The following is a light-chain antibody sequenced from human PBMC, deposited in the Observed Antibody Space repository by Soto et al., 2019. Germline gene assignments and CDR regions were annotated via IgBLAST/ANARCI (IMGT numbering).Light chain of an antibody. CDR2: RND. J-gene: IGLJ1*01. Sequence: QSVLTQPSSVSGTHGQGVTISCSGSISNIGNNYVYWFQQLPGTAPKVLSNRNDQRPSWIPDRFSGSKSGTSASLAISGLRSEDEADNYCAAWDDTVRSYFFGTGTKLTVL. V-gene: IGLV1-47*01. CDR3: AAWDDTVRSYF. CDR1: ISNIGNNY.